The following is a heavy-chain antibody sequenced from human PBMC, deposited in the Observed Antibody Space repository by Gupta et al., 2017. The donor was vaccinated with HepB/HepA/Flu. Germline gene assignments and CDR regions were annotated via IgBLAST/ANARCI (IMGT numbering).Heavy chain of an antibody. J-gene: IGHJ4*02. CDR1: GSPFVTAW. D-gene: IGHD1-26*01. Sequence: EVQLVESGGGLVKPGGSFSLPCAASGSPFVTAWMSWVRQAPGKGREWFGRIKSKTDGGTTAYAAPVKGRFTISRDDSKNTLYLQMNSLKTEDTAGYYCTTDLAAVEWELPFDYWGQGPLGTVSS. CDR3: TTDLAAVEWELPFDY. CDR2: IKSKTDGGTT. V-gene: IGHV3-15*01.